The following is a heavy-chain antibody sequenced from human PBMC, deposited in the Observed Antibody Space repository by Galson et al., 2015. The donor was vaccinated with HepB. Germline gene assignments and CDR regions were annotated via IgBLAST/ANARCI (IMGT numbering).Heavy chain of an antibody. D-gene: IGHD1-26*01. J-gene: IGHJ5*02. V-gene: IGHV3-53*01. CDR2: IYGDGST. Sequence: SLRLSCAASGFTVGNNYMRWVRQAPGKGLEWVSLIYGDGSTHYADSVKGRFSISRDSSKNTLYLQMNSLRAEDTAVYYCARDPPGKFYAWGQGTLVTVSS. CDR1: GFTVGNNY. CDR3: ARDPPGKFYA.